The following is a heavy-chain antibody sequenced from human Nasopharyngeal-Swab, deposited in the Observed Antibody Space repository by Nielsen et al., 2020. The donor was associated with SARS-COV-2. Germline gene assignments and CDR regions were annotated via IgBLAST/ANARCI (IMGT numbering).Heavy chain of an antibody. D-gene: IGHD4-17*01. J-gene: IGHJ4*02. Sequence: GESLKISCAGSGFTFSDYGMTWVRQPPGRGLEWVSTISVSGDATYYTDSVRGRFTISRDSSKNTLYLQMDSLRGEDTAVYYCARDAPAHYGAFYWGRGTLVTVSS. V-gene: IGHV3-23*01. CDR3: ARDAPAHYGAFY. CDR1: GFTFSDYG. CDR2: ISVSGDAT.